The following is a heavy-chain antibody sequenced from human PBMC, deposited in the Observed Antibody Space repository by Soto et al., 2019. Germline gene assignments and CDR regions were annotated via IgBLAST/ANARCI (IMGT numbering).Heavy chain of an antibody. CDR3: ARDWGTPGRGSAVGYYYHYGMDV. Sequence: EVQLVESGGGLVQPGGSLRLSCLASEFTFNTYWMNWVRQAPGSGLEWVANIKDDGSEKNYVDSVNGRFTIARDNAKNSLYLEMNSLRGEATAVYFCARDWGTPGRGSAVGYYYHYGMDVWGQGTTVTVSS. J-gene: IGHJ6*02. CDR2: IKDDGSEK. CDR1: EFTFNTYW. V-gene: IGHV3-7*01. D-gene: IGHD6-19*01.